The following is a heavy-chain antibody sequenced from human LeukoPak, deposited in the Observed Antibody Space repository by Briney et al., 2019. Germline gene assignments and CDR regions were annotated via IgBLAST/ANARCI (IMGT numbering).Heavy chain of an antibody. J-gene: IGHJ4*02. V-gene: IGHV1-46*01. CDR2: INPSGGST. CDR1: GYSFTGYY. Sequence: ASVKVSCKASGYSFTGYYMHWVRQAPGQGLEWMGIINPSGGSTSYAQKFQGRVTMTRDMSTSTVYMELSSLRSEDTAVYYCARDLGSGWYVGFDYWGQGTLVTVSS. CDR3: ARDLGSGWYVGFDY. D-gene: IGHD6-19*01.